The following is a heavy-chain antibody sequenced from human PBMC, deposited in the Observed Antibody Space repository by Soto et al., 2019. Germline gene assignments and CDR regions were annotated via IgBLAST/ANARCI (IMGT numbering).Heavy chain of an antibody. J-gene: IGHJ6*02. CDR2: IIPILGIA. Sequence: ASVKVSCKASGGTFSSYAISWVRQAPGQGLEWMGRIIPILGIANYAQKFQGRVTITADKSTSTAYMELSSLRSEDTAVYYCARGLEWLRFGTEKYYYGMDVWGQGTTVTVSS. D-gene: IGHD5-12*01. V-gene: IGHV1-69*04. CDR1: GGTFSSYA. CDR3: ARGLEWLRFGTEKYYYGMDV.